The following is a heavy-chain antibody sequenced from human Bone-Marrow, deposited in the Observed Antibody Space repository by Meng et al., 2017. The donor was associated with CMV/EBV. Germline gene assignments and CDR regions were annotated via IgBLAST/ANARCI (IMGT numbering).Heavy chain of an antibody. J-gene: IGHJ4*02. V-gene: IGHV4-34*11. CDR2: IYYSGST. D-gene: IGHD5-24*01. CDR3: ARVGRDGFGYFDF. Sequence: SETLSLTCAVYGGSFSGYYWSWIRQPPGKGLEWIGYIYYSGSTNYHPPLKSRVTISVDTSNTQFSLRLSSVTAADTAVYYCARVGRDGFGYFDFWGQGTLVTVSS. CDR1: GGSFSGYY.